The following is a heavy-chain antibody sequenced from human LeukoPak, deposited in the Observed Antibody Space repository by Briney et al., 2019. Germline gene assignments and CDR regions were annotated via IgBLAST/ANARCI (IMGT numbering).Heavy chain of an antibody. J-gene: IGHJ6*03. Sequence: GGSLRLSCAASGFTFSSYAMSWVRQAPGKGLEWVSDISGSGGSTYYADSVKGRFTISRDNSKNTLYLQMNSLRAEDTAVYYCAKGGGREWDTAMVTGYYYYYMDVWGKGTTVTVSS. CDR3: AKGGGREWDTAMVTGYYYYYMDV. D-gene: IGHD5-18*01. CDR1: GFTFSSYA. V-gene: IGHV3-23*01. CDR2: ISGSGGST.